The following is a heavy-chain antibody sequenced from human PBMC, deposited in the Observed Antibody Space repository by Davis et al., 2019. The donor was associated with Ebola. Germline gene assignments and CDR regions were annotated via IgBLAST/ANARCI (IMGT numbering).Heavy chain of an antibody. D-gene: IGHD3-22*01. CDR1: GDTFASFT. J-gene: IGHJ5*02. Sequence: SVKVSCKASGDTFASFTVAWVRQAPGQGLEWMGGIIPMFRSPKYAQKFQDRITITADDSTRTVYMELSSLNSEDTAVYYCARVRTGYYFDSSDSPSWFDPWGQGTLVTVSS. CDR2: IIPMFRSP. CDR3: ARVRTGYYFDSSDSPSWFDP. V-gene: IGHV1-69*13.